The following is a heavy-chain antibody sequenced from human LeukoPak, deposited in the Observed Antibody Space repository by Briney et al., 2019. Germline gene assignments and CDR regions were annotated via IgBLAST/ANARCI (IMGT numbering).Heavy chain of an antibody. J-gene: IGHJ6*02. CDR1: GGTFSSYA. D-gene: IGHD2-15*01. CDR2: IIPIFGIA. V-gene: IGHV1-69*04. Sequence: SVTVSCKASGGTFSSYAISWVRQAPGQGLEWMGRIIPIFGIANYAQKFQGRVTITADKSTSTAYMELSSLRSEDTAVYYCATPYCSGGSCPYYYGMDVWGQGTPVAVSS. CDR3: ATPYCSGGSCPYYYGMDV.